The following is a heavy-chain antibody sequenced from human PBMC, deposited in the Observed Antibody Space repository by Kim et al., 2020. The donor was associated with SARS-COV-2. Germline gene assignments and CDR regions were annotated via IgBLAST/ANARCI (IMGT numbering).Heavy chain of an antibody. D-gene: IGHD6-13*01. V-gene: IGHV4-39*01. CDR1: GDSISSSSYY. CDR3: ARTYSSSWYGWYFDL. Sequence: SETLSLTCTVSGDSISSSSYYWGWIRQPPGKGLEWIGSLYYSGSTYYNPSLKSRVTISVDTSKNQFSLKLSSVTAADTAVYYCARTYSSSWYGWYFDLWGRGTLVTVSS. CDR2: LYYSGST. J-gene: IGHJ2*01.